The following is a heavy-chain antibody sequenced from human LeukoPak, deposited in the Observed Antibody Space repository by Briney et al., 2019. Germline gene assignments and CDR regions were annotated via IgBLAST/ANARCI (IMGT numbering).Heavy chain of an antibody. J-gene: IGHJ4*02. D-gene: IGHD3-10*01. CDR3: AGTTYYYGSGSYSGDY. CDR2: IIPIFGTA. Sequence: ASVKVSCKASGGTFSSYAISWVRQAPGQGLEWMGGIIPIFGTANYAQKFQGRVTITADESTSTAYMELSSLRSEDTAVYYCAGTTYYYGSGSYSGDYWGQGTLVTVSS. CDR1: GGTFSSYA. V-gene: IGHV1-69*13.